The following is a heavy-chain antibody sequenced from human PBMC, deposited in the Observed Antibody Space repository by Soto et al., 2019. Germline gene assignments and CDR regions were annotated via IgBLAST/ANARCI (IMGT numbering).Heavy chain of an antibody. D-gene: IGHD2-21*01. V-gene: IGHV3-23*01. Sequence: EVQLLESGGGWVQPGGSLRLSCAASGFTFSSYAMSWVRQAPGKGLEWVSAISGSGGSTYYADSVKGRFTISRDNSKNTLYLQLNSLRAEDTAVYSCAKSGVRHYYYGMDVWGQGTTVTVSS. CDR1: GFTFSSYA. CDR2: ISGSGGST. CDR3: AKSGVRHYYYGMDV. J-gene: IGHJ6*02.